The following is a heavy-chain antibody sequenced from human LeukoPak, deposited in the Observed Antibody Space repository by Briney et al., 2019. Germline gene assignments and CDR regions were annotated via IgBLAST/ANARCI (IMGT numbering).Heavy chain of an antibody. D-gene: IGHD3-22*01. CDR1: GFTFSSYA. CDR2: ISYDGSNK. Sequence: GSLRLSCAASGFTFSSYAMHWVRQAPGKGLEWVAVISYDGSNKYYADSVKGRFTISRDNSKNTLYLQMNSLRAEDTAVYYCAKEHYDSSGLTTDYWGQGTLVTVSS. CDR3: AKEHYDSSGLTTDY. J-gene: IGHJ4*02. V-gene: IGHV3-30*04.